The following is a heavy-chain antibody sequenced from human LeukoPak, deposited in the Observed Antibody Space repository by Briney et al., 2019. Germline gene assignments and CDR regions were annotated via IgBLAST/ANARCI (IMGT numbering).Heavy chain of an antibody. V-gene: IGHV4-30-4*01. CDR3: ARARAVAGTEDGMDV. CDR2: IYYSGST. J-gene: IGHJ6*02. CDR1: GGSISSGDYY. Sequence: SQTLSLTCTVSGGSISSGDYYWSWIRQPPGKGLEWIGYIYYSGSTYYNPSLKSRVTISVDTSKNQFSLQLNSVTPEDTAVYYCARARAVAGTEDGMDVWGQGTTVTVSS. D-gene: IGHD6-19*01.